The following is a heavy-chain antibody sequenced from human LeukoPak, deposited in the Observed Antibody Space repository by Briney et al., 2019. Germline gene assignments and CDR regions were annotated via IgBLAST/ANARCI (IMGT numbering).Heavy chain of an antibody. Sequence: GGSLRLSCAASGFTFSSYAMSWVRQAPGKGLEWVSAISGSGGSTYYADSVKGRFTISRDNSKNTLYLQMNSLRAADTAVYYCAKAHYYDSSGYYRNYYYYGMDVWGQGTTVTVSS. D-gene: IGHD3-22*01. CDR1: GFTFSSYA. J-gene: IGHJ6*02. CDR3: AKAHYYDSSGYYRNYYYYGMDV. CDR2: ISGSGGST. V-gene: IGHV3-23*01.